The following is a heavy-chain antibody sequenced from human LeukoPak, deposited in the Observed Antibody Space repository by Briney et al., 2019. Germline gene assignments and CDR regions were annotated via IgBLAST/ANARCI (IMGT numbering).Heavy chain of an antibody. J-gene: IGHJ6*03. CDR3: ARESRNYDFWSGAYYYYYMDV. Sequence: GGSLRLSCAASGFTFSSYSMNWVRQAPGKGLEWVSSISSSSSYIYYADSVKGRFTISRDNAKNSLYLQMNSLRAEDTALYYCARESRNYDFWSGAYYYYYMDVWGKGTTVTVSS. CDR1: GFTFSSYS. D-gene: IGHD3-3*01. CDR2: ISSSSSYI. V-gene: IGHV3-21*04.